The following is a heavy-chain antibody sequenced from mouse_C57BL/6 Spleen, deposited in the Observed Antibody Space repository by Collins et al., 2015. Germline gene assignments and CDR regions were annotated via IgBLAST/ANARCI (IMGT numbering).Heavy chain of an antibody. CDR2: ISYSGST. J-gene: IGHJ3*01. CDR1: GYSITSDYA. Sequence: DVQLQESGPGLVKPSQSLSLTCTVTGYSITSDYAWNWIRQFPGNKLEWMGYISYSGSTSYNPSLKSRISITRDTSKNQFFLQLNSVTTEDTATYYCARKWLAYWGQGTLVTVSA. V-gene: IGHV3-2*02. CDR3: ARKWLAY.